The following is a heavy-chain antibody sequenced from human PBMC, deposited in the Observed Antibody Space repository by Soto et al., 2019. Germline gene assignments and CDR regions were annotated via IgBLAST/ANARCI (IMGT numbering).Heavy chain of an antibody. CDR2: INPHIGST. CDR3: AREQPGAAPYYYYGLDV. CDR1: GYTFTNYY. V-gene: IGHV1-46*01. D-gene: IGHD6-19*01. Sequence: QVQLVQSGAEVKKPGASVKVSCKASGYTFTNYYIHWVRQAPGQGPEWMGIINPHIGSTTYAQKFQGRVTMTRDTSTSIVYMELSSLRSEDTAVYFCAREQPGAAPYYYYGLDVWGQGTTVTVSS. J-gene: IGHJ6*02.